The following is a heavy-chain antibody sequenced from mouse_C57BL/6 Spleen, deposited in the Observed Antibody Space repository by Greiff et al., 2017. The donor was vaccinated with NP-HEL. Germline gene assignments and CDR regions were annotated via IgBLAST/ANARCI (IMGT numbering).Heavy chain of an antibody. V-gene: IGHV1-59*01. CDR1: GYTFTSYW. D-gene: IGHD3-3*01. Sequence: QVQLQQSGAELVRPGTSVKLSCKASGYTFTSYWMHWVKQRPGQGLEWIGVIDPSDSYTNYNQKFKGKATLTVDTSSSTAYMQLSSLTSEDSAVYYCARAGTWAYWGQGTLVTVSA. J-gene: IGHJ3*01. CDR3: ARAGTWAY. CDR2: IDPSDSYT.